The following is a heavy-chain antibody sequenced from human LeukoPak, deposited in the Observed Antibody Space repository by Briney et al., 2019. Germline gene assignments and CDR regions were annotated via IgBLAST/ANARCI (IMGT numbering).Heavy chain of an antibody. J-gene: IGHJ3*02. CDR1: GFTFSTYW. V-gene: IGHV3-7*05. CDR3: ASQSSSHAFEI. Sequence: GGSLRLSCAASGFTFSTYWMSWVRQAPGKGLEWVANIKQDASDKKYVDSVKGRFTISRDNAKNSMYLQVNSLRADDTAVYYCASQSSSHAFEIWGQGTMVTVSS. CDR2: IKQDASDK. D-gene: IGHD6-6*01.